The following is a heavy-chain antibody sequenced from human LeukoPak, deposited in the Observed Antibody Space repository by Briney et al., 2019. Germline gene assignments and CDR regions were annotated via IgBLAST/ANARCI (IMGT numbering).Heavy chain of an antibody. J-gene: IGHJ4*02. CDR2: ISHDGTNK. CDR1: GFTFSNYA. D-gene: IGHD3-22*01. CDR3: ARDPYYYDTTVDY. Sequence: GSLRLSCAASGFTFSNYAIHWVRQAPGKGLEWVAVISHDGTNKYYADSVKGRFTISRDNSKNTLYLQMNSLRAVDTAVYYCARDPYYYDTTVDYWGQGTLVTVSS. V-gene: IGHV3-30*04.